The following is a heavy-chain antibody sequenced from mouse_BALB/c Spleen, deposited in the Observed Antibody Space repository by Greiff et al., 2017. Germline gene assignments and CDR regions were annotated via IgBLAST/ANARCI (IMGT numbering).Heavy chain of an antibody. V-gene: IGHV2-9*02. CDR1: GFSLTSYG. Sequence: VKLMESGPGLVAPSQSLSITCTVSGFSLTSYGVHWVRQPPGKGLEWLGVIWAGGSTNYNSALMSRLSISKDNSKSQVFLKMNSLQTDDTAMYYCARGRGSSYDAMDYWGQGTSVTVSS. CDR2: IWAGGST. D-gene: IGHD1-1*01. CDR3: ARGRGSSYDAMDY. J-gene: IGHJ4*01.